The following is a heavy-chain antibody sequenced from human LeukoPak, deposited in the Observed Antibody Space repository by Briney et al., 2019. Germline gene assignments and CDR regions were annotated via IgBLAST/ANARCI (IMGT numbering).Heavy chain of an antibody. V-gene: IGHV4-59*01. CDR2: IYYSGST. J-gene: IGHJ5*02. Sequence: SETLSLTCTVSGGSISSYYWSWLRQPPGKELEWIGNIYYSGSTNYNPSLKSRVTISRDTSKNQYSLKLSSVTAADTAVYYCARGGRTWFDPWGQGTLVTVSS. CDR1: GGSISSYY. CDR3: ARGGRTWFDP.